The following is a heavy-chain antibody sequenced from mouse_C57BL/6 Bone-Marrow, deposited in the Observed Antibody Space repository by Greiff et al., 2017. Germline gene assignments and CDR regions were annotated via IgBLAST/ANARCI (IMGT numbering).Heavy chain of an antibody. Sequence: VQLQQSGAELVRPGASVTLSCTASGFNIKDYCMTWVKQRPEQGLEWVGSIDPEDGDTEYAPKFQGKATMTAATYSNTAYLQLSSLTSEDTAVYYCTTTRWSSYAYWGQGTLVTVSA. CDR2: IDPEDGDT. V-gene: IGHV14-1*01. CDR3: TTTRWSSYAY. CDR1: GFNIKDYC. J-gene: IGHJ3*01. D-gene: IGHD2-3*01.